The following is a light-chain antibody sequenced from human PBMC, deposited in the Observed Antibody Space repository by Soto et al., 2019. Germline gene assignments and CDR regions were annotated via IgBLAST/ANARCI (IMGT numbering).Light chain of an antibody. CDR3: QQRNVWPPIT. CDR2: DST. J-gene: IGKJ5*01. Sequence: VLTQSPATLSLSPVERATLSCRASQSIHTSLAWYQQKPGQPPRLVVYDSTLRANGVPDRFGGSRSGTEFTLTISNLEPEDFAVYYCQQRNVWPPITFGQGTRLEIK. V-gene: IGKV3-11*01. CDR1: QSIHTS.